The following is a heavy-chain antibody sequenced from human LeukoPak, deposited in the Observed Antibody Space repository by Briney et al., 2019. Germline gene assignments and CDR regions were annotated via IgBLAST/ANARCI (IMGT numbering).Heavy chain of an antibody. CDR2: ISGSGTTT. CDR1: GFTFSNYV. V-gene: IGHV3-23*01. D-gene: IGHD4-11*01. CDR3: ANEYSKGDV. Sequence: GGSLRLSCVASGFTFSNYVMNWVRHAPGKGLECVSSISGSGTTTYYADSVKGRFTSSRDNSKNTLYLQMDSLRAEDTAIYYCANEYSKGDVWGQGTTVTVSS. J-gene: IGHJ3*01.